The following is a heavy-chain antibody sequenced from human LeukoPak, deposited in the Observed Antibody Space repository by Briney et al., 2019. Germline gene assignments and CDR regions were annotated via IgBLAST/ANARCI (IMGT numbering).Heavy chain of an antibody. CDR1: GGSISSGSYY. V-gene: IGHV4-61*02. CDR2: IYTSGST. D-gene: IGHD6-13*01. J-gene: IGHJ4*02. Sequence: SETLSLTCTVSGGSISSGSYYWSWIRQPAGKGLEWIGRIYTSGSTNYNPSLKSRVTTSVDTSKNQFSLKLSSVTAADTAVYYCARGIPLYSSSWYFNYWGQGTLVTVSS. CDR3: ARGIPLYSSSWYFNY.